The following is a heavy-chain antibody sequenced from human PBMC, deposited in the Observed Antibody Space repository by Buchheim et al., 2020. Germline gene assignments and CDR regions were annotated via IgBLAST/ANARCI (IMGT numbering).Heavy chain of an antibody. D-gene: IGHD4-17*01. CDR3: ARSWVNYYGEAALYYYMDV. J-gene: IGHJ6*03. Sequence: QVQLQESGPGLVKPSETLSLTCTVSGGSVSSGRYYWSWIRQPPGKGLEWIGFIYYSGTTNYNPSLKSRVTISVDTSKNQFSLKLSSVTAADTAVYYCARSWVNYYGEAALYYYMDVWGKGTT. CDR1: GGSVSSGRYY. CDR2: IYYSGTT. V-gene: IGHV4-61*01.